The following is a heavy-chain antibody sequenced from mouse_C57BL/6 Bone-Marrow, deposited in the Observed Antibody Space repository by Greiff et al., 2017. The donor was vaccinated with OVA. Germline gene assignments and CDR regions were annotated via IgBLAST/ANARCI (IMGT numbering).Heavy chain of an antibody. CDR3: ARPYYYGYWYFDV. CDR2: IWTGGGT. Sequence: QVQLQQSGPGLVAPSQRLSITCTVSGFSLTSYALSWVRQPPGKGLEWLGVIWTGGGTNYNSALKSRLSISKDNSKSQVFLKMNSLQTDDTARYYGARPYYYGYWYFDVWGTGTTVTVSS. V-gene: IGHV2-9-1*01. D-gene: IGHD1-1*01. J-gene: IGHJ1*03. CDR1: GFSLTSYA.